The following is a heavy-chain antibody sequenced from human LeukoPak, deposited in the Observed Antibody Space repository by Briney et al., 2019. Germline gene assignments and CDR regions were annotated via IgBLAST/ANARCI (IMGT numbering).Heavy chain of an antibody. CDR1: GGSFSGYY. J-gene: IGHJ4*02. V-gene: IGHV4-59*08. CDR2: IYYSGST. Sequence: PSETLSLTCAVYGGSFSGYYWSWIRQPPGKGLEWIGYIYYSGSTNYNPSLKSRVTISVDTSKNQFSLKLSSVTAADTAVYYCARHRTYYDSSGYYPIFDYWGQGTLVTVSS. D-gene: IGHD3-22*01. CDR3: ARHRTYYDSSGYYPIFDY.